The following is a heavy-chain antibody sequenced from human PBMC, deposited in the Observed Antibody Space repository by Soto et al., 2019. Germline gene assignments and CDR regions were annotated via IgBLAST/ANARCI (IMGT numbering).Heavy chain of an antibody. D-gene: IGHD1-26*01. Sequence: GGSLRLSCSVSGFSFSSYAIHWVRQAPGKGLQYVSSISSDERSTYYADSVKGRFTISRDNSKNTLYLQMSSLRAEDTAVYYCVKDRWVDYWGQGTLVTVYS. CDR1: GFSFSSYA. CDR2: ISSDERST. CDR3: VKDRWVDY. V-gene: IGHV3-64D*06. J-gene: IGHJ4*02.